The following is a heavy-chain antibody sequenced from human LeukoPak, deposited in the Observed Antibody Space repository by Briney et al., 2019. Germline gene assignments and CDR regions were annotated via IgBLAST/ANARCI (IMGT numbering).Heavy chain of an antibody. V-gene: IGHV1-46*01. Sequence: ASVKVSCKASGYTFTSYYMHWVRQAPGQGLEWMGIINPSGGSTSYARKFQGRVTMTRDTSTSTVYMELSSLRSEDTAVYYCAREASNDSSGPPFDYWGQGTLVTVSS. J-gene: IGHJ4*02. CDR3: AREASNDSSGPPFDY. D-gene: IGHD3-22*01. CDR2: INPSGGST. CDR1: GYTFTSYY.